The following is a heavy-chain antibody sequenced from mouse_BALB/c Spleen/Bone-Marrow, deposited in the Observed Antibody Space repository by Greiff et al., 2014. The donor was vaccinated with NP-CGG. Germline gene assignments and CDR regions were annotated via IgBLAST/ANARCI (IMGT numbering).Heavy chain of an antibody. Sequence: EVQLQQSGPELMKPGASVRISCKASGYSFTSYYIHWVKQNHGKSLEWIGYIDPFNGVTIYNQKFKGKATLTADKSSSTAYMHLSSLTSEDSAVYYCARRVNTTGPGFAYWGQGTLVTVSA. CDR1: GYSFTSYY. CDR2: IDPFNGVT. V-gene: IGHV1-28*01. J-gene: IGHJ3*01. CDR3: ARRVNTTGPGFAY. D-gene: IGHD2-4*01.